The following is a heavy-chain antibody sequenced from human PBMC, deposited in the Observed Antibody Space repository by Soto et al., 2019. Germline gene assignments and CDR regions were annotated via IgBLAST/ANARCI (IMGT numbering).Heavy chain of an antibody. J-gene: IGHJ6*02. CDR1: GYTFTSYG. V-gene: IGHV1-18*01. CDR2: ISAYNGNT. CDR3: ARDPERGYSGYEILRGYYYYYGMDV. Sequence: QVQLVHSGAEVKKPGASVKVSCKASGYTFTSYGISWVRQAPGQGLEWMGWISAYNGNTNYAQKLQGRVTMTTDTSTSTAYMELRRLRSDDTAVYYCARDPERGYSGYEILRGYYYYYGMDVWGQGTTVTVSS. D-gene: IGHD5-12*01.